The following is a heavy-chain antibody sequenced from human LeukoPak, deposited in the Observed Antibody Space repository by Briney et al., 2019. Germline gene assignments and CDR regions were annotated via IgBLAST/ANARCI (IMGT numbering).Heavy chain of an antibody. CDR3: ASSLGSLYGMDV. J-gene: IGHJ6*02. V-gene: IGHV3-74*01. CDR2: IASDGSST. Sequence: GGSLRLSCAASGFTFSSYSMNWVRQAPGKGLVWVSRIASDGSSTTYADSVKGRFSISRDNAKNTLYLQMNSLRAEDTAVYYCASSLGSLYGMDVWGQGTTVTVSS. CDR1: GFTFSSYS.